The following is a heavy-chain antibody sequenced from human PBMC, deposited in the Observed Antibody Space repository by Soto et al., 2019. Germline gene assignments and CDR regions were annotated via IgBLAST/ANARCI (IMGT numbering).Heavy chain of an antibody. CDR2: IYYTETT. CDR1: GVSVTNGDYY. V-gene: IGHV4-30-4*01. D-gene: IGHD5-12*01. J-gene: IGHJ5*02. CDR3: ARQRSGGYWCDP. Sequence: SETLSLTCAVSGVSVTNGDYYWTWMRQSPGKGLEWIGNIYYTETTNYNPSLNSRLSISIDTSRNQFSLQLTSVTAADTAIYYCARQRSGGYWCDPWGQGTLVTVPS.